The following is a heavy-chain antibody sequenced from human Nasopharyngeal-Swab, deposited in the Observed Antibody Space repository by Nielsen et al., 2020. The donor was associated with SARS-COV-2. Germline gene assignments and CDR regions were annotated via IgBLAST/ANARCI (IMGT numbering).Heavy chain of an antibody. Sequence: WVRQAPGQGLEWMGGIIPIFGTANYAQKFQGRVTITADKSTSTAYMELSSLRAEDTAVYYCAKAGVRGVITHYYYYYMDVWGKGTTVTVSS. D-gene: IGHD3-10*01. J-gene: IGHJ6*03. CDR3: AKAGVRGVITHYYYYYMDV. V-gene: IGHV1-69*06. CDR2: IIPIFGTA.